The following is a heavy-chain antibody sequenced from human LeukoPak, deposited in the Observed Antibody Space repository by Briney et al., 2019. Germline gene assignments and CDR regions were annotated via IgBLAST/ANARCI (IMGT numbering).Heavy chain of an antibody. CDR3: ARDRVSHYDSEGGFEYFQH. Sequence: ASVKVSCKASGYTFTGYYMHWVRQAPGQGLEWMGWINPNSGGTNYAQKLQGRVTMTRDTSISTAYMELSRLRSDDTAVYYCARDRVSHYDSEGGFEYFQHWGQGTLVTVSS. V-gene: IGHV1-2*02. CDR2: INPNSGGT. J-gene: IGHJ1*01. D-gene: IGHD3-22*01. CDR1: GYTFTGYY.